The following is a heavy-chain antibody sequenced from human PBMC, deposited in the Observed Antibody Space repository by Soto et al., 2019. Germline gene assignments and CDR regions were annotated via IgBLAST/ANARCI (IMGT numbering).Heavy chain of an antibody. CDR1: GGPISSYS. D-gene: IGHD2-21*02. V-gene: IGHV4-59*01. J-gene: IGHJ6*02. CDR2: MYNTGST. CDR3: ARDLWGYCGADCYPLDV. Sequence: PSETLSVTCIVSGGPISSYSWSWIRQPPVKGLEWIGYMYNTGSTIYNPSLKSRVTISVDTSKNQFSLNLNSVTAADTAVYYCARDLWGYCGADCYPLDVWGQGTTVIVS.